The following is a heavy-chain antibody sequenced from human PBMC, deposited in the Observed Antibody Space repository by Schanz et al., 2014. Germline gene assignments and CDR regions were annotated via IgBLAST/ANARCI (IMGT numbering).Heavy chain of an antibody. CDR3: ARAGYCASVSCSLFVSDY. CDR2: ISGSGGST. D-gene: IGHD2-2*03. J-gene: IGHJ4*02. Sequence: EVQLVESGGGLVQPGGSLRLSCSASGFTFSSYAMSWVRQAPGKGLEWVSAISGSGGSTYYADSVKGRFTISRDNAKSSLYLQMNSLRVEDTAVYYCARAGYCASVSCSLFVSDYWGQGTLVTVSS. CDR1: GFTFSSYA. V-gene: IGHV3-23*04.